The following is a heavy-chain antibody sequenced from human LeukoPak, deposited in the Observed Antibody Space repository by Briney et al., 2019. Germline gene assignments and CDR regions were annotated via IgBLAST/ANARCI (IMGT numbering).Heavy chain of an antibody. D-gene: IGHD3-3*01. CDR3: ARDESCSSTSCPPDYDFWSGPPT. V-gene: IGHV3-30*03. CDR2: ISYDGSNK. Sequence: GGSLRLSCAASGFTFSSYGMHWVRQAPGKGLEWVAVISYDGSNKYYADSVKGRFTISRDNSKNTLYLQMNSLRAEDTAVYYCARDESCSSTSCPPDYDFWSGPPTGGQGTLVTVSS. CDR1: GFTFSSYG. J-gene: IGHJ4*02.